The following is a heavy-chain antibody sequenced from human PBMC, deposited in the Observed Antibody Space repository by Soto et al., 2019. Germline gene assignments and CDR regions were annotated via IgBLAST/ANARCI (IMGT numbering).Heavy chain of an antibody. CDR3: ARGGVSTRTFDY. CDR2: IYPSDSDT. Sequence: PGESLKISCKGSGYNFAGYWIAWVRQMPGKGLELMGVIYPSDSDTRYRPSFQGQVTISADKSISSAYLQWSSLRASDTAIYYCARGGVSTRTFDYWGQGTPVTVS. J-gene: IGHJ4*02. V-gene: IGHV5-51*01. CDR1: GYNFAGYW. D-gene: IGHD3-3*01.